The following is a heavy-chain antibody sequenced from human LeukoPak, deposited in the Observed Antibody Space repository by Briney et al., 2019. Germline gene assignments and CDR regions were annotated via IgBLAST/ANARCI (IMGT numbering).Heavy chain of an antibody. D-gene: IGHD5-18*01. CDR2: ISDNEGRT. J-gene: IGHJ4*02. V-gene: IGHV3-23*01. Sequence: GGSLRLSCAASGFNFNYYAMSWVRQAPGKGLEWVSGISDNEGRTYYTDSVKGRLTISRDGTKNTVYLQMHNLRADDTAVYFCARHDSFIPYWGQGTLVTVSS. CDR3: ARHDSFIPY. CDR1: GFNFNYYA.